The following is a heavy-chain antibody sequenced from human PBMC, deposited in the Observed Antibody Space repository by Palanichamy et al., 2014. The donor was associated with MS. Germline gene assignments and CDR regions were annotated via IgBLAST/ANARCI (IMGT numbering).Heavy chain of an antibody. CDR2: ISHTEGT. V-gene: IGHV4-34*01. Sequence: QAQVQQWGAGLLKPLETLSLTCAVYGGSFSGHYWNWIRQPPGKGLEWIGEISHTEGTSYNASLKSRVTMSVDTSNNQLYLKLSSVTAADTAVYYCATGVDRAKIGYWDQGTLVTVSS. CDR1: GGSFSGHY. CDR3: ATGVDRAKIGY. J-gene: IGHJ4*02. D-gene: IGHD3-16*02.